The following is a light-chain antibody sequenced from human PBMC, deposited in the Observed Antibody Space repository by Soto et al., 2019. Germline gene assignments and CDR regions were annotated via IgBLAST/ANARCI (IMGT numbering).Light chain of an antibody. CDR1: QSIGSY. V-gene: IGKV1-39*01. CDR2: AAS. CDR3: QQSFTYTA. Sequence: IQMTQSPSSLSASVGDRVTITFRASQSIGSYLNWYQQRPGRAPKLLIYAASSLQGGVPTRFSGSGSGKDFTLNISSLQPEDFATHFGQQSFTYTAFVKGTKVDIX. J-gene: IGKJ1*01.